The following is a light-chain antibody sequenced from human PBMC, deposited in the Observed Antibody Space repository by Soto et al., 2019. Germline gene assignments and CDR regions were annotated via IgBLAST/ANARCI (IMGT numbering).Light chain of an antibody. CDR2: KAS. Sequence: DIQMTQSPSTLSASVGDRVTITCRASQSISSWLAWYQQKPGKAPKLLIYKASSLESGVPSRFSGSESGTEFILTISSLQPDDFATYYCQQYNDSPWTFGQGTKVEIK. V-gene: IGKV1-5*03. CDR1: QSISSW. CDR3: QQYNDSPWT. J-gene: IGKJ1*01.